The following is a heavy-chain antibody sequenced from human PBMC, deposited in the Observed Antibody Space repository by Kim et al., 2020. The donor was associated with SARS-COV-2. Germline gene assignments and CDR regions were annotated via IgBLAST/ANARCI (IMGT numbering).Heavy chain of an antibody. CDR2: INPGGST. V-gene: IGHV4-34*01. D-gene: IGHD2-8*01. Sequence: SETLSLTCAVTAGSFNVYHWNWIRQPPGKGLEWIGEINPGGSTDYNPSLKSRVTMSLDTSKSEFSLRLTSVTAADTAVYYCVGTNGYWGQGTLVTVSS. CDR1: AGSFNVYH. CDR3: VGTNGY. J-gene: IGHJ4*02.